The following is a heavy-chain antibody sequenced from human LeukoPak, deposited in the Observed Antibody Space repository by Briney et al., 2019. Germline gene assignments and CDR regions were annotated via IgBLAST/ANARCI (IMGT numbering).Heavy chain of an antibody. J-gene: IGHJ4*02. CDR1: GFTLSTYW. CDR2: IKQDGSEK. CDR3: AIYYDGVGNYDYFDY. D-gene: IGHD3-22*01. V-gene: IGHV3-7*02. Sequence: GGSLRLSCAASGFTLSTYWMTWVRQAPGKGLEWVANIKQDGSEKYYADSVKGRFTISRDNAKNSLYLQMSSLRAEDTAVYSCAIYYDGVGNYDYFDYWGQGTLVTVSS.